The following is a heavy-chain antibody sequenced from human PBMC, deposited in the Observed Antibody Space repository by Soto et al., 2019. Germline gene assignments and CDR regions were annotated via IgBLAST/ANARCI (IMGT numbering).Heavy chain of an antibody. CDR3: AKLGESYYGMDV. J-gene: IGHJ6*02. CDR2: ISYDGSNK. D-gene: IGHD3-16*01. V-gene: IGHV3-30*18. CDR1: GFTFSSYG. Sequence: QVQLVESGGGVVQPGRSLRLSCAASGFTFSSYGMHWVRQAPGKGLEWVAVISYDGSNKYYADSVKGRFTISRDNSKNTLYLQMNSLRAEDTAVYYCAKLGESYYGMDVWGQGTTVTVSS.